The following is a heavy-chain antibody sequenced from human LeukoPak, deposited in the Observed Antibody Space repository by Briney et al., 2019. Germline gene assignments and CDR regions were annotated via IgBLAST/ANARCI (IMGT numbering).Heavy chain of an antibody. J-gene: IGHJ4*02. CDR3: ARAGAAAGIYYFDY. CDR1: GGSISSSIYY. Sequence: SETLSLTCTVSGGSISSSIYYWGWIRQPPGKGLEWIGSIYYSGSTYYNPSLKSRVTISVDTSKNQFSLKLSSVTAADTAVYYCARAGAAAGIYYFDYWGQGTLVTVSS. D-gene: IGHD6-13*01. V-gene: IGHV4-39*01. CDR2: IYYSGST.